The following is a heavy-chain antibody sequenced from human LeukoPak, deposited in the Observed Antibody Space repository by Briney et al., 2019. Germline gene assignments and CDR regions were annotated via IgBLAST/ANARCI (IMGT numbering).Heavy chain of an antibody. Sequence: ASVKVSCKASGYTFTGYYIHWVRQAPGQGLEWMGWINPNSGGTNYAQKFQGRVTMTRDTSMSTAYMELSGLRSDDTAVYYCSRDSGYCSGGSCWYFDFWGQGTLVTVSS. V-gene: IGHV1-2*02. CDR2: INPNSGGT. CDR3: SRDSGYCSGGSCWYFDF. D-gene: IGHD2-15*01. CDR1: GYTFTGYY. J-gene: IGHJ4*02.